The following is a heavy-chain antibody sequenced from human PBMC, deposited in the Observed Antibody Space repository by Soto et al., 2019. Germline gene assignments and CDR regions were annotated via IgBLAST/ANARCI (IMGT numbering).Heavy chain of an antibody. CDR3: VTEWLDLGVTVDV. D-gene: IGHD2-21*02. V-gene: IGHV3-30*04. Sequence: QLQVVESGGGVVQPGRSLRLVCAASGFTFNSYSMHWVRQAPGKGLEWVGVISWDGRNNQYGYPVKGRVTISRDNSKNTVYLEMNSMRIADTAVSYSVTEWLDLGVTVDVWGQGTMVSVSS. CDR2: ISWDGRNN. CDR1: GFTFNSYS. J-gene: IGHJ3*01.